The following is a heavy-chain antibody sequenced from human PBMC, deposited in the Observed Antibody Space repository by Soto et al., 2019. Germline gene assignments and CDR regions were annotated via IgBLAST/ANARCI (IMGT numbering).Heavy chain of an antibody. J-gene: IGHJ3*02. CDR2: IIPVHNIT. D-gene: IGHD3-3*01. CDR3: GRAKSISGIVTDVYDI. Sequence: QVQLVQSGADVKKPGSSVKVSCMTSGGSFSGYVFTWVRPAPGQGLEWMGRIIPVHNITNYAESLQGRITISAYTSSMTIYMELSTLRSDDTAVYVCGRAKSISGIVTDVYDIWGKGTMVIVSS. V-gene: IGHV1-69*04. CDR1: GGSFSGYV.